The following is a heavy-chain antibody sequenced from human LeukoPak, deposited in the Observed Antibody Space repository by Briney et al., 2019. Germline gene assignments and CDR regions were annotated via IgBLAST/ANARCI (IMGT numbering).Heavy chain of an antibody. CDR1: GGTFSSYA. CDR3: ARGLPGYYDSSGYYFDY. CDR2: IIPIFGTA. D-gene: IGHD3-22*01. Sequence: SVKVSCKASGGTFSSYAISWVRQAPGQGLEWMGGIIPIFGTANYAQKFQGRVTITADKSTSTAYMELSSLRSEDTAVYYCARGLPGYYDSSGYYFDYWGQGTLVTVSS. J-gene: IGHJ4*02. V-gene: IGHV1-69*06.